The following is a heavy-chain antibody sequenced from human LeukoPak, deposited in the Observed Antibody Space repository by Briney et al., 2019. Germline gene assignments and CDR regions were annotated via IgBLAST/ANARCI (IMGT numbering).Heavy chain of an antibody. Sequence: GGSLRLSCAASGFTFSSYWMYWVRQAPGXGLVWVSRINSDGSSTNYADSVKGRFTISRDNAKNTLYLQMNSLRAEDTAVYYCARGLPGVYGSTHNWFDPWGQGTLVTVSS. CDR3: ARGLPGVYGSTHNWFDP. CDR1: GFTFSSYW. V-gene: IGHV3-74*01. D-gene: IGHD1-26*01. CDR2: INSDGSST. J-gene: IGHJ5*02.